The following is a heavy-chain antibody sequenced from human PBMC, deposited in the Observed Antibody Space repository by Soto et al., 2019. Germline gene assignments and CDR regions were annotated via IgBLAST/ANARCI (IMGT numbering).Heavy chain of an antibody. CDR3: AKTTGFDSYYYTMDF. V-gene: IGHV3-23*01. Sequence: GGSLRLSCAAFGLTFSRYAMSWVRQAPGKGLEWVSTISGSGGDTNHADSVKGRFTISRDNSKNALYLHMKSLRAEDTAVYYCAKTTGFDSYYYTMDFWGQGTTVTVSS. J-gene: IGHJ6*02. CDR2: ISGSGGDT. CDR1: GLTFSRYA.